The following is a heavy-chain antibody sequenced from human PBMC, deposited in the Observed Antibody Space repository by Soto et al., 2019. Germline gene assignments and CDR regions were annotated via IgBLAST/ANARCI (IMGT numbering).Heavy chain of an antibody. J-gene: IGHJ6*02. CDR1: GGSISSGGYS. CDR2: IYHSGST. Sequence: QLQLQESGSGLVKPSQTLSLTCAVSGGSISSGGYSWSWIRQPPGKGLEWIGYIYHSGSTYYNPSLKSRVTISVDRSKHQFSLKLRSVTAADTAVYSCARVVAKYYYRMDVWGHGTTVTVSS. V-gene: IGHV4-30-2*01. CDR3: ARVVAKYYYRMDV. D-gene: IGHD2-21*01.